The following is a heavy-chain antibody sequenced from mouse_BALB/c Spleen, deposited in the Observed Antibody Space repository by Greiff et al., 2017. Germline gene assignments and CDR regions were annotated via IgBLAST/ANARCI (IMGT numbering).Heavy chain of an antibody. Sequence: EVQVVESGGGLVQPGGSRKLSCAASGFTFSSFGMHWVRQAPEKGLEWVAYISSGSSTIYYADTVKGRFTISRDNPKNTLFLQMTSLRSEDTAMYYCARFEGNYGWFAYWGQGTLVTVSA. V-gene: IGHV5-17*02. CDR2: ISSGSSTI. J-gene: IGHJ3*01. D-gene: IGHD2-1*01. CDR3: ARFEGNYGWFAY. CDR1: GFTFSSFG.